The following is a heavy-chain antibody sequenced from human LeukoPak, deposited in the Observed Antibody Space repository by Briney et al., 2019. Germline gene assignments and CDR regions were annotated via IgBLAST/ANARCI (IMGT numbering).Heavy chain of an antibody. V-gene: IGHV3-74*01. CDR3: ANQIVTT. J-gene: IGHJ5*02. Sequence: PAGGSLRLSCAASGNYWMHWVRQAPGKGLVWVSHINSDGSWTGYADSVKGRFTISKDNAKNTVYLQMNSLRAEDTAVYYCANQIVTTWGRGTLVTVSS. CDR2: INSDGSWT. CDR1: GNYW. D-gene: IGHD1-14*01.